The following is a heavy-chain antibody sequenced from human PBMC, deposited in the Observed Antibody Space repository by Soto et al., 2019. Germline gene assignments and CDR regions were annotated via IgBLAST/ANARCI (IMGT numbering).Heavy chain of an antibody. CDR2: VNPNTGNT. Sequence: QVQLVQSGAEVKKPGASVKVSCTGSGYTFGSYDIHWVRQATGQGLEWMGWVNPNTGNTGYAQKCQGRVTMTRDMSKSSAYMEVNSLTSEDTAIYYCARAYGAGSFDFWGQGTLVSVSS. V-gene: IGHV1-8*01. CDR1: GYTFGSYD. J-gene: IGHJ5*01. D-gene: IGHD3-10*01. CDR3: ARAYGAGSFDF.